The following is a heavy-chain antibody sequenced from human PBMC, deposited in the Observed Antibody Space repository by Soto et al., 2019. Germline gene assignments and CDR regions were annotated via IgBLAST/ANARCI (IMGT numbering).Heavy chain of an antibody. D-gene: IGHD1-26*01. J-gene: IGHJ4*02. Sequence: QVQLVQSGADVKQPGASVKVSCRTSGYTFTNYDISWVRQATGQGLEWMGWMNPDSANTGYSQKFQGRVTLTRDTSISTAYMALNSLTSEDTAIYYCARAIRDQLLSDYWGPGSLVIVSS. CDR3: ARAIRDQLLSDY. CDR2: MNPDSANT. V-gene: IGHV1-8*01. CDR1: GYTFTNYD.